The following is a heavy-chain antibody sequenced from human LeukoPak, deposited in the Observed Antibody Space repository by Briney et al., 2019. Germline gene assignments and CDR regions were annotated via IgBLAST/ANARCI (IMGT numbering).Heavy chain of an antibody. CDR3: ATQHYGSRAYYFDY. Sequence: GASVKVSCKASGGTFSSYAISWVRQAPGQGLEWMGRIIPILGIANYAQKFQGRVTITADKSTSTAYMELSSLRSEDTAVYYCATQHYGSRAYYFDYWGQGTLVTVSS. CDR1: GGTFSSYA. V-gene: IGHV1-69*04. J-gene: IGHJ4*02. D-gene: IGHD3-10*01. CDR2: IIPILGIA.